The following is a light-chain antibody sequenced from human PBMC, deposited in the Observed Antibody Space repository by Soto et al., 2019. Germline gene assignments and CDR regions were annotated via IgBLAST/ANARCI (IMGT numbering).Light chain of an antibody. CDR3: SSYTRTNTRV. J-gene: IGLJ3*02. CDR1: SSDVGAYDY. Sequence: QSALTQPASVSGSPGQSITISCTGTSSDVGAYDYVSWYQHHPGKAPKLMIYEVNNRPSGVSNRFSGSKSGNTASLTISGLQADDEADYFCSSYTRTNTRVFGGGTKLTVL. V-gene: IGLV2-14*01. CDR2: EVN.